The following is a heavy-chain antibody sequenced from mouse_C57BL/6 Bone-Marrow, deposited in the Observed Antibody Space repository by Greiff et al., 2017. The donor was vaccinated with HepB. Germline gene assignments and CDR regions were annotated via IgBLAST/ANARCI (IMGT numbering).Heavy chain of an antibody. Sequence: QVQLQQPGAELVKPGASVKLSCKASGYTFTSYWMQWVKQRPGQGLEWIGEIDPSDSYTNYNQKFKGKATLTVDTATSTAYMHLSSLTSEDSAVYYCARGYGSSPSYWYFDVWGTGTTVTGSS. D-gene: IGHD1-1*01. CDR2: IDPSDSYT. V-gene: IGHV1-50*01. CDR1: GYTFTSYW. J-gene: IGHJ1*03. CDR3: ARGYGSSPSYWYFDV.